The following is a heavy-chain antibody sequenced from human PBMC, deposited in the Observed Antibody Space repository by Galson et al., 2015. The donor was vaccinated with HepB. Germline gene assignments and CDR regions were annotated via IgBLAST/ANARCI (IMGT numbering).Heavy chain of an antibody. Sequence: SLRLSCAVSGFTFSGSAIHWVRQASGKGPEWVGRIRSKASNYATSYVPSLKGRFTISRDDSKNMAYLHMKSLEIEDTAVYYCSRLGDFSGYSSRWGQGTLVTVSS. CDR3: SRLGDFSGYSSR. V-gene: IGHV3-73*01. J-gene: IGHJ4*02. D-gene: IGHD6-13*01. CDR1: GFTFSGSA. CDR2: IRSKASNYAT.